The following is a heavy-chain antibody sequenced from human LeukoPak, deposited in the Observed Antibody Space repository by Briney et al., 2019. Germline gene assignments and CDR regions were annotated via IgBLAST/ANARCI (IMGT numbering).Heavy chain of an antibody. CDR1: GGSFSGYY. D-gene: IGHD5-12*01. CDR3: ARVGSGYDLFDY. Sequence: PSETLSLTCAVYGGSFSGYYWSWIRQPPGKGLEWIGSIYHSGSTYYNPSLKSRVTISVDTSKNQFSLKLSSVTAADTAVYYCARVGSGYDLFDYWGQGTLVTVSS. V-gene: IGHV4-34*01. CDR2: IYHSGST. J-gene: IGHJ4*02.